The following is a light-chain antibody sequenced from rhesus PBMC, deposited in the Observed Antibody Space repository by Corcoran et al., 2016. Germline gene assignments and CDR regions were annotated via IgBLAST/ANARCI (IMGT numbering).Light chain of an antibody. V-gene: IGKV3-10*01. Sequence: QVILTQSPATLSLSPGERATLSCRASQSVSSYLAWHQQKPGQAPRLLIYGASSRATGIPDRFSGSGSGTDFTLTLSSRGPEDVVVYLCYQHSSGYPAFSGGTKVELK. CDR1: QSVSSY. CDR2: GAS. J-gene: IGKJ4*01. CDR3: YQHSSGYPA.